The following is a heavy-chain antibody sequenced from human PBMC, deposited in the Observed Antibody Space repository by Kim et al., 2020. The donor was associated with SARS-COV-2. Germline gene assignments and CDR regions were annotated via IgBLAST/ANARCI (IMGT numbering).Heavy chain of an antibody. V-gene: IGHV4-4*02. CDR2: IYHSGST. D-gene: IGHD1-26*01. CDR3: ARGGGSDYYYYGMDV. J-gene: IGHJ6*02. Sequence: SETLSLTCAVSGGSISSSNWWSWVRQPPGKGLEWIGEIYHSGSTNYNPSLKSRVTISVDKSKNQFSLKLSSVTAADTAVYYCARGGGSDYYYYGMDVWGQGTTVTVSS. CDR1: GGSISSSNW.